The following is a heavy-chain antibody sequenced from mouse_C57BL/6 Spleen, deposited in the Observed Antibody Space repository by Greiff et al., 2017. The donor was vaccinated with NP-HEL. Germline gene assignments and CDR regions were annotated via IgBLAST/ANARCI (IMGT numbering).Heavy chain of an antibody. CDR2: INPNNGGT. V-gene: IGHV1-26*01. J-gene: IGHJ1*03. CDR3: ARSNNIGLPYWYFDV. CDR1: GYTFTDYY. D-gene: IGHD2-14*01. Sequence: EVQLQQSGPELVKPGASVKISCKAFGYTFTDYYMNWVKQSHGKSLEWIGDINPNNGGTSYNQKFKGKATLTVDKSSSTAYMELRSLTSEDSAVYYCARSNNIGLPYWYFDVWGTGTTVTVSS.